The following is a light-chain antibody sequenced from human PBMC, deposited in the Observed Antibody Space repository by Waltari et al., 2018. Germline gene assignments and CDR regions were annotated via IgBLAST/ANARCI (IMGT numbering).Light chain of an antibody. Sequence: QSALTQPASVSVSPGQSITIPCTGTSSDVGGYNNVSWYQQHPGKAPRVMIFDVSNRPSGVSNRFSGSKSGNTASLTISGLQPEDEADYYCSSYTSTNTWVFGGGTKLTVL. CDR2: DVS. CDR1: SSDVGGYNN. J-gene: IGLJ3*02. CDR3: SSYTSTNTWV. V-gene: IGLV2-14*03.